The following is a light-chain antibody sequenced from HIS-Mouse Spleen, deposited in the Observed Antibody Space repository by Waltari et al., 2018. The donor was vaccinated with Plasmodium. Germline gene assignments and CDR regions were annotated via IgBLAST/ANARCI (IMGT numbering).Light chain of an antibody. CDR2: EGS. V-gene: IGLV2-23*03. J-gene: IGLJ3*02. CDR3: CSYAGSSTFV. CDR1: SRDVGSYNL. Sequence: QSALTQPASVSGSPGPSITISCTGTSRDVGSYNLVSWYQQHPGKAPKLMIYEGSKRPSGVFNRYSGAKSGKTASLTISGLQAEDEADYYCCSYAGSSTFVFGGGTKLTVL.